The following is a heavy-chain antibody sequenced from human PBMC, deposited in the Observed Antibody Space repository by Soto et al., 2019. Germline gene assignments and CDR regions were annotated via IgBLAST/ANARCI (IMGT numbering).Heavy chain of an antibody. V-gene: IGHV1-2*02. Sequence: ASVKVSCKASGYTFTGYYMHWVRQAPGQGLEWMGWINPNSGGTNYAQKFQGRVTMTRDTSISTAYMELSRLRSDDTAVYYCARRHCSSTSCFRYFDYWGQGTLVTVSS. CDR2: INPNSGGT. CDR3: ARRHCSSTSCFRYFDY. CDR1: GYTFTGYY. D-gene: IGHD2-2*01. J-gene: IGHJ4*02.